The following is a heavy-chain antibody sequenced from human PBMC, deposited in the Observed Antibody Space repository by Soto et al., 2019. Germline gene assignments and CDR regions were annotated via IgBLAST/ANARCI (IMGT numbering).Heavy chain of an antibody. CDR3: AIDSAGRGHSDP. V-gene: IGHV4-59*13. D-gene: IGHD3-10*01. CDR1: GGSFGTNY. Sequence: SATLSLPCTISGGSFGTNYWSWIRQAPGKGLEWIGYTYHTGSTKYNPSLKSRATISVDTSKNQFSLTLNSAAAADTPVYYCAIDSAGRGHSDPRGQAFLVPVST. J-gene: IGHJ5*02. CDR2: TYHTGST.